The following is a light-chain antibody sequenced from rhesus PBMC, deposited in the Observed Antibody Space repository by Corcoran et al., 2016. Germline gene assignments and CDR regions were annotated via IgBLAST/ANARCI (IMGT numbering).Light chain of an antibody. V-gene: IGKV3-24*04. CDR2: GAS. CDR3: LQSSNWPLYS. CDR1: QNVSSY. J-gene: IGKJ2*01. Sequence: EIVMTQSPATLALSPGERVTLSCRASQNVSSYLAWYQQKPGQAPRLLIYGASSRATGTPDRFRGSGSGTEFPLTISSLEPEGVGVYFCLQSSNWPLYSFGQGTEVEIK.